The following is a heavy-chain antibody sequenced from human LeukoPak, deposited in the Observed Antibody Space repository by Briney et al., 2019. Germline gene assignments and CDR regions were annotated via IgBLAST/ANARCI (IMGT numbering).Heavy chain of an antibody. J-gene: IGHJ6*03. D-gene: IGHD3-10*01. CDR3: ARHRYYYRSGSYYGAPYYMDV. CDR2: IYYSGCT. Sequence: SETLSLTCTVSGGSISSNSYYWGWIRQPPGKGLEWIGSIYYSGCTYYNPSLKSRVTISVDTSKNHFSLKLSSVTAADTAVYYCARHRYYYRSGSYYGAPYYMDVWGKGTTVTISS. V-gene: IGHV4-39*01. CDR1: GGSISSNSYY.